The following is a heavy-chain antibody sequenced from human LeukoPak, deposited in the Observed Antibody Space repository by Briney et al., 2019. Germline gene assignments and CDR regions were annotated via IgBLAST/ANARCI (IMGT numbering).Heavy chain of an antibody. CDR1: GYTFTGSY. J-gene: IGHJ4*02. CDR2: INPNSGGT. Sequence: ASVKVSCKASGYTFTGSYMHWVRQAPGQGLEWMGRINPNSGGTNYAQKFQGRVTMTRDTSISTAYMELSRLRSDDTAVYYCARDPSSSWPFDYWGQGTLVTVSS. D-gene: IGHD6-13*01. V-gene: IGHV1-2*06. CDR3: ARDPSSSWPFDY.